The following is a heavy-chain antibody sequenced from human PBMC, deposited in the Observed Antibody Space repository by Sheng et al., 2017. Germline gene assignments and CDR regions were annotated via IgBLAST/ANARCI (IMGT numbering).Heavy chain of an antibody. J-gene: IGHJ4*02. D-gene: IGHD6-13*01. CDR2: IYHSGST. V-gene: IGHV4-30-2*01. Sequence: MDLEWIGYIYHSGSTYYNPSLKSRVTISVDRSKNQFSLKLSSVTAADTAVYYCARGMEQQLVLDYWGQGTLVTVSS. CDR3: ARGMEQQLVLDY.